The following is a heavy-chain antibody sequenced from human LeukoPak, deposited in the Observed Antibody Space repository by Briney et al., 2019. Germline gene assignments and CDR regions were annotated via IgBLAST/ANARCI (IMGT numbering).Heavy chain of an antibody. CDR1: GFTFSSYW. J-gene: IGHJ6*04. CDR2: INSDGSST. CDR3: ARGLPSTSCYGCPLYYYGMDV. Sequence: GGSLRLPCAASGFTFSSYWMHWVRQAPGKGLVWVSRINSDGSSTSYADSVKGRFTISRDNAKNTLYLQMNSLRAEDTAVYYCARGLPSTSCYGCPLYYYGMDVWGKGTTVTVSS. D-gene: IGHD2-2*01. V-gene: IGHV3-74*01.